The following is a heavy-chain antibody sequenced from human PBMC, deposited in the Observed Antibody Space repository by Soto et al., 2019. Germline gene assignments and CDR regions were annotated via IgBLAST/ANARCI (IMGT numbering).Heavy chain of an antibody. CDR3: ARELALGRQLPGIAPPANAFDI. CDR1: GFTFSSYS. V-gene: IGHV3-21*01. Sequence: EVQLVESGGGLVKPGGSLRLSCAASGFTFSSYSMNWVRQAPGKGLEWVSSISSSSSYIYYADSVKGRFTISRDNAKNSLYLQMHSLRAEDTAVYYCARELALGRQLPGIAPPANAFDIWGQGTMVTVSS. J-gene: IGHJ3*02. CDR2: ISSSSSYI. D-gene: IGHD6-13*01.